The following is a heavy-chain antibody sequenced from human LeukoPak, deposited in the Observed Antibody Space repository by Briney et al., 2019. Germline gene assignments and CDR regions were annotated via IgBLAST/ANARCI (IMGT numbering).Heavy chain of an antibody. CDR1: GXTXXXXW. Sequence: GXTXXXXWTNXVRQAPGKGLVWVSRIASDGSSTTYADSVKGRFTISRDNSKNTLYLQMNSLRAEDTAVYYCVSFYETYWGRGTLVTVSS. CDR2: IASDGSST. J-gene: IGHJ4*02. V-gene: IGHV3-74*01. CDR3: VSFYETY. D-gene: IGHD2/OR15-2a*01.